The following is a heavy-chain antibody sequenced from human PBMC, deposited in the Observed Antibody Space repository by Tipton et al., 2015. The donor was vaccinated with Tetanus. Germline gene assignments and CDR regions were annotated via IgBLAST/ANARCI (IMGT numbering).Heavy chain of an antibody. J-gene: IGHJ3*02. CDR3: ASRAYYYDSSGYGNDAFDI. Sequence: QLVQSGAEVKKPGASVKVSCKASGYTFTSYDINWVRQATGQGLEWMGWMNPNSGNTGYAQKFQGRVTMTRNTSISTAYMELSSLRSEDTAVYYCASRAYYYDSSGYGNDAFDIWGQGTMVTVS. CDR2: MNPNSGNT. D-gene: IGHD3-22*01. CDR1: GYTFTSYD. V-gene: IGHV1-8*01.